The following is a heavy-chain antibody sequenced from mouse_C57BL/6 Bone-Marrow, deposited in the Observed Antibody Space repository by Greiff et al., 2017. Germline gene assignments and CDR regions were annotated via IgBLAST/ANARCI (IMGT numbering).Heavy chain of an antibody. CDR2: IDPSDSYT. J-gene: IGHJ3*01. CDR1: GYTFTSYW. V-gene: IGHV1-59*01. CDR3: ARGLGRFAY. D-gene: IGHD4-1*01. Sequence: VQLQQPGAELVRPGTSVKLSCKASGYTFTSYWMHWVKQRPGQGLEWIGVIDPSDSYTNYNQKFKGKATLTVDTSSSTAYMQLSSLTSEDSAVYYCARGLGRFAYGGQGTLVTVSA.